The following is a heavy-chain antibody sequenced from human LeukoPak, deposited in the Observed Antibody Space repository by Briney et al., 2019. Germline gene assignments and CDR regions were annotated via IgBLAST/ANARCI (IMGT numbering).Heavy chain of an antibody. J-gene: IGHJ5*02. D-gene: IGHD3-10*01. V-gene: IGHV3-48*03. CDR2: ISDSGSTI. Sequence: GGSPRLSCVVSGFTFSSYEMNWVRQAPGKGLEWVSYISDSGSTIHYADSVKGRFTISRDNAKNSLYLQMNSLRAEDTAVYYCARDGYYYGSGSYFPRFDPWGQGTLVTVSS. CDR3: ARDGYYYGSGSYFPRFDP. CDR1: GFTFSSYE.